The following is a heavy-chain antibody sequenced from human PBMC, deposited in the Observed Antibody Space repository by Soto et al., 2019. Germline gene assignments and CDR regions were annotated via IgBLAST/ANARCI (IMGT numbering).Heavy chain of an antibody. CDR3: ASRTGYSSGWYLWFDP. Sequence: PGGSLRLSCAASGFTFNKYAMSWVRQAPGKGLEWVANIKQDGSEKYYVDSVKGRFTISRDNAKNSLYLQMNSLRAEDTAVYYCASRTGYSSGWYLWFDPWGQGTLVTVSS. J-gene: IGHJ5*02. V-gene: IGHV3-7*01. CDR2: IKQDGSEK. CDR1: GFTFNKYA. D-gene: IGHD6-19*01.